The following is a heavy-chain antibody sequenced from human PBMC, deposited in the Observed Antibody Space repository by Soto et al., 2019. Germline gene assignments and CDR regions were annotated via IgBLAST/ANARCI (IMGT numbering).Heavy chain of an antibody. CDR3: AKDRGPLVGATLFDY. V-gene: IGHV3-23*01. D-gene: IGHD1-26*01. Sequence: GSLRLSCAAAGFTFSSYAMSWVRQAPGKGLEWVSAISGSGGSTYYADSVKGRFTISRDNSKNTLYLQMNSLRAEDTAVYYWAKDRGPLVGATLFDYWGQGTLVTVS. CDR2: ISGSGGST. CDR1: GFTFSSYA. J-gene: IGHJ4*02.